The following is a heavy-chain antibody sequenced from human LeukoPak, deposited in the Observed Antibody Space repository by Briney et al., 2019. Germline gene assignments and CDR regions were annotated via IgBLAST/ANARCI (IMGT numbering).Heavy chain of an antibody. V-gene: IGHV5-51*01. CDR3: ARQVGYCGSTSCYASGFDP. Sequence: GESLKISCKGSGYSFTRYWIGWVRQMPGKGLEWMGIIYPGDSDTRYSPSFQGQVTISADKSISTAYLQWSSLKASDTAMYYCARQVGYCGSTSCYASGFDPWGQGTLVTVSS. CDR1: GYSFTRYW. D-gene: IGHD2-2*01. CDR2: IYPGDSDT. J-gene: IGHJ5*02.